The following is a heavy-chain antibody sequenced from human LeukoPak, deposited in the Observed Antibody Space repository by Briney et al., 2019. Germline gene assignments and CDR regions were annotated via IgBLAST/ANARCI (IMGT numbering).Heavy chain of an antibody. V-gene: IGHV3-30*18. CDR2: ISYDGSNK. CDR1: GFTFSSYS. D-gene: IGHD3-9*01. CDR3: AKEYPNGILRYFDWLSHYFDY. Sequence: RAGGSLRLSCAASGFTFSSYSMNWVRQAPGKGLEWVAVISYDGSNKYYADSVKGRFTISRDNSKNTLYLQMNSLRAEDTAVYYCAKEYPNGILRYFDWLSHYFDYWGQGTLVTVSS. J-gene: IGHJ4*02.